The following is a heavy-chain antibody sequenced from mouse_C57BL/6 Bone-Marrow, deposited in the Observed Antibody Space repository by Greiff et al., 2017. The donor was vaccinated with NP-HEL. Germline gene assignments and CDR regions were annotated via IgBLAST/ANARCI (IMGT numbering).Heavy chain of an antibody. CDR3: ARRGY. J-gene: IGHJ2*01. V-gene: IGHV1-76*01. Sequence: QVQLQQSGAELVRPGASVKLSCKASGYTFTDYYINWVRQRPGQGLEWIARIYPGSGNTYYNEKFKGKATLTAEKSSSTAYMQLSSLTSEDSAVYFCARRGYWGQGTTLTVSS. CDR2: IYPGSGNT. CDR1: GYTFTDYY.